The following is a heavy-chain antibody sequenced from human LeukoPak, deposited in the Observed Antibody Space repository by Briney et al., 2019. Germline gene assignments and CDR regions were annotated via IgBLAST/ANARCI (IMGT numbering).Heavy chain of an antibody. Sequence: SETLSLTCTVSGGSISSYYRSWIRQPAGKGLEWIGRIYTSGSTNYNPSLKSRVTMSVDTSKNQFSLKLSSVTAADTAVYYCARDGRYSSGWYSSYGMDVWGQGTTVTVSS. D-gene: IGHD6-19*01. CDR1: GGSISSYY. V-gene: IGHV4-4*07. CDR2: IYTSGST. CDR3: ARDGRYSSGWYSSYGMDV. J-gene: IGHJ6*02.